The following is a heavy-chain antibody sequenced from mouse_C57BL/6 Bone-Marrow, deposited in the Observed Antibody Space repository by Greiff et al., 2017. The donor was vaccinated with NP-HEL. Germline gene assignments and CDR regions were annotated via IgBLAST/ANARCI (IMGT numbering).Heavy chain of an antibody. CDR1: GFSLTSYA. V-gene: IGHV2-9-1*01. CDR2: IWPGGGT. Sequence: QVQLKESGPGLVAPSQSLSITCTVSGFSLTSYAISWVRQPPGKGLEWLGVIWPGGGTNYNSALKSRLSISKDNSKSQVFLKMNSLQTDDTARYYCARTSYYYGSSYDAMDYWGQGTSVTVSS. D-gene: IGHD1-1*01. J-gene: IGHJ4*01. CDR3: ARTSYYYGSSYDAMDY.